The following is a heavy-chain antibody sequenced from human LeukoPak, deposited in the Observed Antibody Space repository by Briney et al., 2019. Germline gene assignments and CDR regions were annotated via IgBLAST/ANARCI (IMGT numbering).Heavy chain of an antibody. D-gene: IGHD3-10*01. CDR2: ISGSGSPT. V-gene: IGHV3-48*03. CDR3: ARDMTWGSGSYFDY. J-gene: IGHJ4*02. Sequence: GGSLRLSFAASGFTLSSYEMNWVRQAPGKGLEWVSFISGSGSPTYYADSVRGRFTISRESAKNSLFLQMNSLRAEDTAVYYCARDMTWGSGSYFDYWGQGILVTVSS. CDR1: GFTLSSYE.